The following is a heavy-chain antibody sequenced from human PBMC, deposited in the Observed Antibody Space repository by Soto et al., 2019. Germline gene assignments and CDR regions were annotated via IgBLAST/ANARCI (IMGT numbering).Heavy chain of an antibody. Sequence: SVKVSCKASGGTFSSYAISWVRQAPGQGLEWMGGIIPIFGTANYAQKFQGRVTITADESTSTAYMELSSLRSEDTAVYYCARSLAYCGGDCYSPKPGPFDPWGQGTLVTVSS. CDR1: GGTFSSYA. D-gene: IGHD2-21*02. CDR2: IIPIFGTA. J-gene: IGHJ5*02. CDR3: ARSLAYCGGDCYSPKPGPFDP. V-gene: IGHV1-69*13.